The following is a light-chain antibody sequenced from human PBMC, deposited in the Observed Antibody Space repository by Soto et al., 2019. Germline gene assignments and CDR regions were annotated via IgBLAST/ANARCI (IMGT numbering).Light chain of an antibody. Sequence: IVMTQSPDSLAVSLGERATINCKSSQSVLYSSNNKNYLAWYRQKPGQPPKLLIYWASIRESGVPDRISSSGSGTDFTLTISSLQAEDVAVYYCQQYYSTPPYTFGQGTKLEIK. V-gene: IGKV4-1*01. CDR3: QQYYSTPPYT. CDR1: QSVLYSSNNKNY. CDR2: WAS. J-gene: IGKJ2*01.